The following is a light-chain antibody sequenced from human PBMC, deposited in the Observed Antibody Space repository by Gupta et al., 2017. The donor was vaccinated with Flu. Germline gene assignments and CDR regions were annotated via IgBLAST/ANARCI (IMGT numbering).Light chain of an antibody. CDR2: DAS. J-gene: IGKJ2*04. CDR1: QSFSSNY. V-gene: IGKV3D-20*01. CDR3: QQYLGSPPWS. Sequence: EIVLTQSPTTLSLSPGERATLSCGASQSFSSNYLAWYQQKPGLAPRLLIYDASARATGIPDRFSGSGSGTDFTLTISRLEPEDFAVYYCQQYLGSPPWSFGQGTKLEMK.